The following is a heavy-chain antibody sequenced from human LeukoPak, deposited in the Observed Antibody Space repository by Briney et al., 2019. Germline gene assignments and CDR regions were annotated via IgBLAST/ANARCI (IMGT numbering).Heavy chain of an antibody. Sequence: GASVKVSCKASGYSFTDYAMNWVRQAPGQGLEWMGWINADNGDIKYSQKFQGRVTITRDTSTSTAYMELSSLTSEDTAVYYCARRPGIAVAGFDYWGQGTLVTVSS. CDR2: INADNGDI. J-gene: IGHJ4*02. CDR3: ARRPGIAVAGFDY. V-gene: IGHV1-3*01. CDR1: GYSFTDYA. D-gene: IGHD6-19*01.